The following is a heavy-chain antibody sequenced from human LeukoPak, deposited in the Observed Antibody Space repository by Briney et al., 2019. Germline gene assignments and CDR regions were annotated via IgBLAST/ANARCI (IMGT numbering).Heavy chain of an antibody. CDR1: GGSISNNY. D-gene: IGHD1-1*01. CDR3: ARAPSYNSARLDV. CDR2: IYTSGST. J-gene: IGHJ6*02. V-gene: IGHV4-4*07. Sequence: SETLSLTCTVSGGSISNNYWTWIRQPAGKGLEWIGRIYTSGSTNYNPSLKSRITMSLDTSKNQFSLKLSSVTAADTAVYYCARAPSYNSARLDVWGRGTTVTVSS.